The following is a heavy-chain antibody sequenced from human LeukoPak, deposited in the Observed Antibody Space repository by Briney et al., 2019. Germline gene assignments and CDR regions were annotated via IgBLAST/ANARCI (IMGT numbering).Heavy chain of an antibody. J-gene: IGHJ4*02. CDR1: GYTFTNYG. CDR2: ISGDKGNT. Sequence: ASVKVSCTAFGYTFTNYGITWVRQAPGQGLEWLGWISGDKGNTNYAQEVQGRVTMTTDTSTSTAYMELRSLRPDDTAVYFCARGDWEPFWYWGQGTLVTVSS. D-gene: IGHD1-26*01. V-gene: IGHV1-18*01. CDR3: ARGDWEPFWY.